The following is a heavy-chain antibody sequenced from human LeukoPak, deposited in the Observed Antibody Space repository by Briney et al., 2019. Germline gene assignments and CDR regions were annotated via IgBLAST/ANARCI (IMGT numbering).Heavy chain of an antibody. CDR1: GFTFSTYT. CDR3: ARDLGATTFDFDS. V-gene: IGHV3-48*01. J-gene: IGHJ4*02. Sequence: GGSLRLSCAASGFTFSTYTMNWGRQAPGKGLEWVSSISSIGITIYYADSVKGRFTISRDNAKNSLYLQMNSLRVEDTAVYYCARDLGATTFDFDSWGQGTLVTVSS. D-gene: IGHD1-26*01. CDR2: ISSIGITI.